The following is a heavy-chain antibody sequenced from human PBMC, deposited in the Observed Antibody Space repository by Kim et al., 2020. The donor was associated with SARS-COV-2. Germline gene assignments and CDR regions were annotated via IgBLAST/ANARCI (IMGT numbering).Heavy chain of an antibody. CDR3: ARALSTVTTIYWYFDL. CDR2: ISSSSSYI. D-gene: IGHD4-17*01. CDR1: GFTFSSYS. J-gene: IGHJ2*01. V-gene: IGHV3-21*01. Sequence: GGSLRLSCAASGFTFSSYSMNWVRQAPGKGLEWVSSISSSSSYIYYADSVKCRFTISRDNAKNSLYLQMNSLRAEDTAVYYCARALSTVTTIYWYFDLWGRGTLVTVSS.